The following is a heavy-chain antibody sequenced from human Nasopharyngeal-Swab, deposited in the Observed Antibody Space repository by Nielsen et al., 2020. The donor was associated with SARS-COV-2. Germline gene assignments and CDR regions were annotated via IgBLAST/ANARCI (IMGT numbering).Heavy chain of an antibody. V-gene: IGHV3-23*01. CDR2: ITGSGDAT. J-gene: IGHJ6*02. CDR1: GFTFSSYT. Sequence: GESLKISCGASGFTFSSYTMSWVRQAPGRGLEWVAAITGSGDATNYVDSVRGRFTISRDNSKSTLYLQMNSLRAEDTAEYFCATDGVRLNGIDVWGQGTTVTVSS. CDR3: ATDGVRLNGIDV. D-gene: IGHD3-16*01.